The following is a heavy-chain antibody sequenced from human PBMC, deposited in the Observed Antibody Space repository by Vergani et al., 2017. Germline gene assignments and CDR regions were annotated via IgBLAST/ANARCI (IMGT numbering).Heavy chain of an antibody. CDR3: ARGRGYCSSTSCYQDY. Sequence: QVQLQQWGAGLLKPSETLSLTCAVYGWSFSGYYWSWIRQPPGKGLEWFGEIHHSGSTNYNPSLKSRVTISVDTTKNQFSLKLSSVTAADTAVYYCARGRGYCSSTSCYQDYWGQGTLVTVSS. J-gene: IGHJ4*02. D-gene: IGHD2-2*01. V-gene: IGHV4-34*01. CDR2: IHHSGST. CDR1: GWSFSGYY.